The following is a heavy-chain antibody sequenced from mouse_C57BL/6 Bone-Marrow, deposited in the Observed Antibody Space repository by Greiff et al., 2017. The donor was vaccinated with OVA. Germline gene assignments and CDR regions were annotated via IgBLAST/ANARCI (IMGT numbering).Heavy chain of an antibody. V-gene: IGHV1-54*01. CDR3: ARSGQPLAMDY. D-gene: IGHD6-1*01. CDR1: GYAFTNYL. J-gene: IGHJ4*01. Sequence: QVQLQQSGAELVRPGTSVKVSCKASGYAFTNYLIEWVKQRPGQGLEWIGVINPGSGGTNYNEKFKGKATLTADKSSSTAYMQLSSLTSEDSAVYFYARSGQPLAMDYWGQGTSVTVSS. CDR2: INPGSGGT.